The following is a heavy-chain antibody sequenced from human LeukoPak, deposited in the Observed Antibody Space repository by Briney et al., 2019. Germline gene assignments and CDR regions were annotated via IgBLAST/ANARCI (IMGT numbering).Heavy chain of an antibody. D-gene: IGHD2-8*01. CDR3: ARKVYAASLDY. CDR2: INHSGST. Sequence: PSETLSLTCAVYGGSFSGYYWSWIRQPPGRGLEWIGEINHSGSTNYNPSLKSRVTISVDTSKNQFSLKLSSVTAADTAVYYCARKVYAASLDYWGQGTPVTVSS. CDR1: GGSFSGYY. V-gene: IGHV4-34*01. J-gene: IGHJ4*02.